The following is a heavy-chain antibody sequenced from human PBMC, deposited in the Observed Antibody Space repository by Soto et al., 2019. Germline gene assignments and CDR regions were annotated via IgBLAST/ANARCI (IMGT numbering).Heavy chain of an antibody. CDR2: IHYSGST. CDR1: GGSISSGGYY. D-gene: IGHD2-21*02. CDR3: ARESLAYCGGDCYSSPFDY. Sequence: SETLSLTCTVSGGSISSGGYYWSWIRQHPGKGLEWIGYIHYSGSTYYNPSLKSRVTISLDTSRNQFSLKLSSVTAADTAVYYCARESLAYCGGDCYSSPFDYWGQGTLVTVSS. J-gene: IGHJ4*02. V-gene: IGHV4-31*03.